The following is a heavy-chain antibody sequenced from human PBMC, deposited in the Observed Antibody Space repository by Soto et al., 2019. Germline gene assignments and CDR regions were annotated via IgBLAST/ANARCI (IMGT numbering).Heavy chain of an antibody. J-gene: IGHJ6*02. CDR3: ARDLWGYCGTDCYPLDV. Sequence: PSETLSLTCTVSGDSISSGDYYWSWIRQPPGKGLEWIGCIYYSGNTYYNPSLKRRVTISVDTSKNQFSLKLNSVTAADTAVYYCARDLWGYCGTDCYPLDVWGQGTTVTVSS. CDR1: GDSISSGDYY. CDR2: IYYSGNT. D-gene: IGHD2-21*02. V-gene: IGHV4-30-4*02.